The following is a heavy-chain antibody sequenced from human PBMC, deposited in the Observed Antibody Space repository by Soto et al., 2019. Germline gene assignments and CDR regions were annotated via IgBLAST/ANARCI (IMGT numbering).Heavy chain of an antibody. J-gene: IGHJ4*02. CDR1: GFTFSSYA. CDR2: ISGSGGST. CDR3: AKAPGCCGGSCYSGGVCWNYFDY. Sequence: GGSLRLSCAASGFTFSSYAMSWVRQAPGKGLEWVSAISGSGGSTYYADSVKGRFTISSDNSKNTLYLQMNSLRAEDTAVYYCAKAPGCCGGSCYSGGVCWNYFDYWGQGTLVTVSS. V-gene: IGHV3-23*01. D-gene: IGHD2-15*01.